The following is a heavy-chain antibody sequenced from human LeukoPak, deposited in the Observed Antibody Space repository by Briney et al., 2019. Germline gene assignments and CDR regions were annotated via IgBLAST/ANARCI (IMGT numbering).Heavy chain of an antibody. CDR1: GFTFSSYA. CDR3: AKGCQAHSSSPLDY. J-gene: IGHJ4*02. D-gene: IGHD6-13*01. V-gene: IGHV3-23*01. CDR2: ISGNGYTT. Sequence: PGGSLRLSCAAPGFTFSSYAMKWVRQAPGKGLEWVSAISGNGYTTYYADSVKGRFTISRDNSKNTLYLQMNSLRAEDTAVYYCAKGCQAHSSSPLDYWGQGTLVTVSS.